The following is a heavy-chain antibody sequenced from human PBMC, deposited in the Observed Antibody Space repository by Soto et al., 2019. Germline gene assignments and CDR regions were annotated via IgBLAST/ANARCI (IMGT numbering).Heavy chain of an antibody. D-gene: IGHD2-2*01. CDR2: IRSKAYGGTT. CDR1: GFTFRDYP. V-gene: IGHV3-49*03. Sequence: QPGGSLRLSCTAAGFTFRDYPMSSLRQAPGKGLEWVGSIRSKAYGGTTEYAASVNGRFTISSDDSKSIAYLQMNSLKAEDTAVYYCTTDPADYCSSTSCALVWGKGTTVTVSS. J-gene: IGHJ6*04. CDR3: TTDPADYCSSTSCALV.